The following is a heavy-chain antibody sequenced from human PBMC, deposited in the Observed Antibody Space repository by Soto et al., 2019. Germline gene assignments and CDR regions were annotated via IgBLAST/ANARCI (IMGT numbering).Heavy chain of an antibody. CDR1: GYNFIGQY. J-gene: IGHJ4*02. V-gene: IGHV1-46*01. Sequence: QVQLVQSGAEVKKPGASVKISCKASGYNFIGQYIHWVRQAPGQGLEWMGIINPSGGSTTYAQKFQGSVVMTSEATTSPVYVKLSSLTSEDTAIYCCARLFGFHNTLPFWLGYFAYWGQGTLVTVS. CDR3: ARLFGFHNTLPFWLGYFAY. CDR2: INPSGGST. D-gene: IGHD3-3*01.